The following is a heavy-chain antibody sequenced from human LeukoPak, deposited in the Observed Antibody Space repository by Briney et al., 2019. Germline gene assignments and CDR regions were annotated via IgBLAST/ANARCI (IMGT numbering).Heavy chain of an antibody. J-gene: IGHJ4*02. CDR1: GYTFTSYG. CDR3: ARDANYYGSSVYYYPFDY. Sequence: ASVKVSCKASGYTFTSYGISWVRQAPGQGLEWMGWISAYNGNTNYAQKLQGRVTMTTDTSTSTAYVELRSLRSDDTAVYYCARDANYYGSSVYYYPFDYWGQGTLVTVSS. V-gene: IGHV1-18*01. CDR2: ISAYNGNT. D-gene: IGHD3-22*01.